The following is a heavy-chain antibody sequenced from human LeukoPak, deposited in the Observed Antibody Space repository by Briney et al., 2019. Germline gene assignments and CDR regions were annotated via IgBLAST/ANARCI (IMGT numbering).Heavy chain of an antibody. J-gene: IGHJ1*01. Sequence: GGSLRLSCAASGFTFSSYAMSWVRQAPGKGLEWVSAISGSGGSTYYADSVKGRFTTSRDNAKNSLDLQMNSLKVEDTAVYYCATPAAGPGAEYSLYWGQGTLVIVSS. CDR1: GFTFSSYA. CDR2: ISGSGGST. CDR3: ATPAAGPGAEYSLY. V-gene: IGHV3-23*01. D-gene: IGHD6-13*01.